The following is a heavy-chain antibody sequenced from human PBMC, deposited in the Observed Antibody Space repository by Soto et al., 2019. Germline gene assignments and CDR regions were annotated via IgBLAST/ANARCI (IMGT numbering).Heavy chain of an antibody. D-gene: IGHD2-2*01. Sequence: SETLSLTCTVFGDSISTSNWWTWVRQSPGMGLEWIGEIYHSGKTNSDPSLKSRVTMSVDKSGNHFSLELTSVTAADTAVYYWVRVEDCSNYGYTSFDVWVLGTRVT. CDR2: IYHSGKT. J-gene: IGHJ3*01. CDR3: VRVEDCSNYGYTSFDV. CDR1: GDSISTSNW. V-gene: IGHV4-4*02.